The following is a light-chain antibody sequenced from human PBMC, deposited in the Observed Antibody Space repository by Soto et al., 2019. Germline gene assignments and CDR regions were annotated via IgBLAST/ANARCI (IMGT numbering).Light chain of an antibody. CDR2: DVR. J-gene: IGLJ2*01. V-gene: IGLV2-14*03. CDR1: SSDVGSHDR. CDR3: SSYTTTLSLML. Sequence: QSVLTQPASVSASPGQSITISCTGTSSDVGSHDRVCWYQQHADTAPKLIIYDVRNRPSGVSNRFSGSRSGNTASLTISGLQAEDEADYYCSSYTTTLSLMLFGGGTQLTVL.